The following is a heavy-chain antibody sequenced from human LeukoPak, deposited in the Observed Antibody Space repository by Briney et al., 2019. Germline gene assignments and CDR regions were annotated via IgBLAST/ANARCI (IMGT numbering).Heavy chain of an antibody. J-gene: IGHJ4*02. CDR3: ARDNYYDSSGHQLS. CDR1: GGSFSGYY. V-gene: IGHV4-34*01. D-gene: IGHD3-22*01. CDR2: INHSGST. Sequence: SETLSLTCAVYGGSFSGYYWSWIRQPPGKGLEWIGEINHSGSTNYNPSLKSRVTISVDTSKNQFSLKLSSVTAADTAVYYCARDNYYDSSGHQLSWGQGTLVTVSS.